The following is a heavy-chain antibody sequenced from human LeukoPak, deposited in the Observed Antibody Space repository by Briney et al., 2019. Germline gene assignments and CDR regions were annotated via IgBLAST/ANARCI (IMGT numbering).Heavy chain of an antibody. Sequence: SETLSLTCTVSGYSISSGYYWGWIRQPPGKGLEWIGSIYHSGSTYYNPSLKSRVTISVDTSKNDFSLRLSSLTAADTAIYYCVRDSSGTLAFDIWGQGTMVTVSS. D-gene: IGHD6-25*01. V-gene: IGHV4-38-2*02. J-gene: IGHJ3*02. CDR3: VRDSSGTLAFDI. CDR2: IYHSGST. CDR1: GYSISSGYY.